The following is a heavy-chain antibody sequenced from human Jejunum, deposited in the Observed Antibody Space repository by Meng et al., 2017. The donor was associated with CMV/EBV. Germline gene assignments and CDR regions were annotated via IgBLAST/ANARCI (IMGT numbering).Heavy chain of an antibody. CDR1: GRPISGYY. V-gene: IGHV4-59*01. CDR3: ARGTTSSPTGGGY. CDR2: IYYTGST. J-gene: IGHJ4*02. D-gene: IGHD3-16*01. Sequence: CSVSGRPISGYYWTWIRQPPGKGLEYIGYIYYTGSTSYNPSLKSRVTMSVDASKNQFSLKLTSVTAADTAVYYCARGTTSSPTGGGYWGQGTLVTVSS.